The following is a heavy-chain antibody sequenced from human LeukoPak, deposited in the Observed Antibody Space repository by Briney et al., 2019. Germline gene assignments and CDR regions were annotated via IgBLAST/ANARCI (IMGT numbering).Heavy chain of an antibody. CDR3: ARIAVGMDV. V-gene: IGHV4-34*01. CDR1: GGPFSGYY. Sequence: SETLSLTCAVYGGPFSGYYWSWIRQPPGKGLEWIGEINHSGSTNYNPSLKSRVTISVDTSKNQFSLKLSSVTAADTAVYYCARIAVGMDVWGQGTTVTVSS. CDR2: INHSGST. D-gene: IGHD2-21*01. J-gene: IGHJ6*02.